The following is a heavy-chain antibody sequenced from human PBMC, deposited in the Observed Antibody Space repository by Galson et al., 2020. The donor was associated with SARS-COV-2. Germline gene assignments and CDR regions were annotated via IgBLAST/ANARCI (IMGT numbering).Heavy chain of an antibody. V-gene: IGHV1-2*02. CDR3: ARGVVVAATNYYYYMDV. Sequence: ASVKVSCKASGYTFTRYYMHWVRQAPGQGLEWMGWINPNSGGTNYAQKFQGRVTMTRDTSISTAYMELSRLRSDDTAVYYCARGVVVAATNYYYYMDVWGKGTTVTVSS. CDR2: INPNSGGT. D-gene: IGHD2-15*01. CDR1: GYTFTRYY. J-gene: IGHJ6*03.